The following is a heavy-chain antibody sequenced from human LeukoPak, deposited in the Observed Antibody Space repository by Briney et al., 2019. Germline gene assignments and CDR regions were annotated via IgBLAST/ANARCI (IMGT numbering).Heavy chain of an antibody. Sequence: GASVKVSCKASGYTFTGYYMHWVRQAPGQGLEWMGWINPNSGGTNYAQKFQGWVTMTRDTSISTAYMELSRLRSDDTAVYYCARTVFSSWYPDYWGQGTLVTVSS. CDR2: INPNSGGT. CDR3: ARTVFSSWYPDY. CDR1: GYTFTGYY. D-gene: IGHD6-13*01. J-gene: IGHJ4*02. V-gene: IGHV1-2*04.